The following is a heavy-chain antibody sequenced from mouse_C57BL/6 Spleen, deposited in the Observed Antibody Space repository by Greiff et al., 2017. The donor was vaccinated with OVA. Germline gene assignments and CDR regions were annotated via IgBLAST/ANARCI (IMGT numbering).Heavy chain of an antibody. CDR1: GYSITSGYY. Sequence: VQLQQSGPGLVKPSQSLSLTCSVTGYSITSGYYWNWIRQFPGNKLEWMGYISYDGSNNYNPSLKNRISITRDTSKNQFFLKLNSVTTEDTATYYCARDTVAWGQGTSVTVSS. CDR2: ISYDGSN. J-gene: IGHJ4*01. D-gene: IGHD1-1*01. V-gene: IGHV3-6*01. CDR3: ARDTVA.